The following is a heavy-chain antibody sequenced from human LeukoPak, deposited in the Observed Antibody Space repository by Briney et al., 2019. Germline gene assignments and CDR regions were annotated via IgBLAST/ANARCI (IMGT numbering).Heavy chain of an antibody. CDR1: GFTFDDYA. D-gene: IGHD6-19*01. V-gene: IGHV3-9*01. CDR2: ISWNNNNI. Sequence: GGSLRLSCAASGFTFDDYAMHWVRQAPGKGLEWVSGISWNNNNIDYADSVKGRFTISRDSAKNSLYLQMNSLRAEDTAVYYCASLYSSGRFDYWGQGTLVTVSS. J-gene: IGHJ4*02. CDR3: ASLYSSGRFDY.